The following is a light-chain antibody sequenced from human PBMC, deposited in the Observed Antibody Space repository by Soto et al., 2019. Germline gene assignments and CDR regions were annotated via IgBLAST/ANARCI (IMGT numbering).Light chain of an antibody. CDR1: SSDVGGYNY. J-gene: IGLJ1*01. V-gene: IGLV2-11*01. CDR2: DVS. CDR3: CSYAGSSLYV. Sequence: QSVLTQPRAVSGSPGQSVTISCTGTSSDVGGYNYVSWYQQHPGKAPKLMIYDVSKRPSGVPDRFSGPKSGNTASLTISGLQAEDEAAYYCCSYAGSSLYVFGTGTKLTVL.